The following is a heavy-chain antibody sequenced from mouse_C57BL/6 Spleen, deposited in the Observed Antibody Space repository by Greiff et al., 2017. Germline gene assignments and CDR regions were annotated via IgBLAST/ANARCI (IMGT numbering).Heavy chain of an antibody. Sequence: VKLVESGPGLVAPSQSLSITCTVSGFSLTSYGVDWVRQSPGKGLEWLGVIWGVGSTNYNSALKSRLSISKDNSKSQVFLKMNSLQTDDTAMYYCARSYYGSTTEAMDYWGQGTSVTVSS. J-gene: IGHJ4*01. CDR1: GFSLTSYG. V-gene: IGHV2-6*01. CDR2: IWGVGST. CDR3: ARSYYGSTTEAMDY. D-gene: IGHD1-1*01.